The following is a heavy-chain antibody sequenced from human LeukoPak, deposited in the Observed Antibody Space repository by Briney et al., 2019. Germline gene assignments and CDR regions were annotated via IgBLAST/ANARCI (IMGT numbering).Heavy chain of an antibody. Sequence: GGSLRLSCAASGFTFSSYWMSWVRQAPGKGLEWVANIKQDGSEKYYVDSVKGRFTISRDNAKNSLYLQMNSLRAEDTAVYYCARGQHYDFWSGRSSHTLYYYYMDVWGKGTTVTVSS. D-gene: IGHD3-3*01. CDR3: ARGQHYDFWSGRSSHTLYYYYMDV. CDR2: IKQDGSEK. V-gene: IGHV3-7*01. J-gene: IGHJ6*03. CDR1: GFTFSSYW.